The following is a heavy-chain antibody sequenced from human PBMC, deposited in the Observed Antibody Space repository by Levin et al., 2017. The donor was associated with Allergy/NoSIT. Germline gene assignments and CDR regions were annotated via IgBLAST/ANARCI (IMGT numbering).Heavy chain of an antibody. Sequence: GESLKISCAASGFTFSSSGMHWVRQAPGKGLDWVAVISNNGGFITYADSVKGRFTISRDNSKNTLYLQMNSLRVEDTAVYYCAKVTGDTSAFDIWGQGTMVTVSS. CDR1: GFTFSSSG. J-gene: IGHJ3*02. CDR2: ISNNGGFI. V-gene: IGHV3-30*18. D-gene: IGHD2-21*02. CDR3: AKVTGDTSAFDI.